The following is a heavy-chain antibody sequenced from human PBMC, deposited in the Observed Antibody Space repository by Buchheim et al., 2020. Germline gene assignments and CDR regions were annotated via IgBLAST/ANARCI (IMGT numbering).Heavy chain of an antibody. D-gene: IGHD1-14*01. CDR3: AKELKSNGYNSYFDS. V-gene: IGHV3-30*18. J-gene: IGHJ4*02. CDR1: GFTFSIFG. CDR2: VSFNGVAK. Sequence: QVQLVESGGGVVQPGRSLRLSCAASGFTFSIFGMHWVRQAPGKGLEWLAVVSFNGVAKFYADSVKGRFTISRDNSKSTLYLRVDSLRAEDTAVYYCAKELKSNGYNSYFDSWGQGTL.